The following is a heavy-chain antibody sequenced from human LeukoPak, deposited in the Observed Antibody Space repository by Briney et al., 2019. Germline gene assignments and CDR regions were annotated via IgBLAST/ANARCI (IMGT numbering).Heavy chain of an antibody. Sequence: ASVKVSCKASGYTFTSYAMHWVRQAPGQRLEWMGWINPNSGGTNYAQKFQGRVTMTRDTSISTAYMELSRLRSDDTAVYYCARVSSSSDDAFDIWGQGTMVTVSS. J-gene: IGHJ3*02. V-gene: IGHV1-2*02. CDR1: GYTFTSYA. CDR2: INPNSGGT. CDR3: ARVSSSSDDAFDI. D-gene: IGHD6-6*01.